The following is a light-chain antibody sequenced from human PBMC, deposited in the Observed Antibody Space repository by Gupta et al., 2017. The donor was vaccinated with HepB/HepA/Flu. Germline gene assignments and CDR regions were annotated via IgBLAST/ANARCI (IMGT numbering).Light chain of an antibody. CDR2: IND. J-gene: IGLJ1*01. CDR3: GAWDDSLNGFYV. V-gene: IGLV1-44*01. Sequence: QSVLTQPPSVSGTPGQRVTISCSGSISNIGTNNVNWYKQVPGMAPKLIISINDQRPSGVPDRFSGSKSGTSASLAISXLXSDDEAXYYCGAWDDSLNGFYVFGTGTQVTV. CDR1: ISNIGTNN.